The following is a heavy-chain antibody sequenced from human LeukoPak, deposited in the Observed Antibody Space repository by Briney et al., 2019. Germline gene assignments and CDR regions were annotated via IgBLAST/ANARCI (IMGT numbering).Heavy chain of an antibody. CDR1: GFSFSDHY. Sequence: PGGSLRLSCAGSGFSFSDHYMDWVRQAPGKGLEWVGRMRHKTKSYTTEYAASVKGRFTISRDDSKNSLYLQMNSLKTEDTAVYYCASSFYDSIAHYYIDHWGQGTLVTVSS. CDR3: ASSFYDSIAHYYIDH. CDR2: MRHKTKSYTT. D-gene: IGHD3-22*01. V-gene: IGHV3-72*01. J-gene: IGHJ4*02.